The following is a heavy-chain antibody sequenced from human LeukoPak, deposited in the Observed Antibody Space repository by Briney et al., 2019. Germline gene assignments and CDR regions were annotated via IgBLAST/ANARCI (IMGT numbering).Heavy chain of an antibody. J-gene: IGHJ4*02. Sequence: TGGSLGLSCSASGFTFSTYAMSWVRQAPGKGLEWVSSLSVSGDTTFYADSVKGRFTISRDTSRNTLYLQMNSLRAEDTAVYYCAKDRGGAWNYFDSWGQGTLVTVSS. V-gene: IGHV3-23*01. CDR2: LSVSGDTT. CDR3: AKDRGGAWNYFDS. D-gene: IGHD1-1*01. CDR1: GFTFSTYA.